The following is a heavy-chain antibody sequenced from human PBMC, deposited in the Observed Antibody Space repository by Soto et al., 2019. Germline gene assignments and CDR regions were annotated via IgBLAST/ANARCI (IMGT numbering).Heavy chain of an antibody. Sequence: SETLSLTCAVYGGSFSGNYWSWIRQPPGKGLEWIGEINHSGSSNYNPSLKSRITISVDTSKNQFSLKLSSVTAADTAVYYCAKGSCTGATCYLAFDPWGQGTLVT. J-gene: IGHJ5*02. CDR1: GGSFSGNY. CDR3: AKGSCTGATCYLAFDP. V-gene: IGHV4-34*01. D-gene: IGHD2-8*02. CDR2: INHSGSS.